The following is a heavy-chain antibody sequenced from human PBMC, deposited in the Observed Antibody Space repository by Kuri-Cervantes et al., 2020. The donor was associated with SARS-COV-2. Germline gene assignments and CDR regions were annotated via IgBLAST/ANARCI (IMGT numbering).Heavy chain of an antibody. CDR1: GGSISSSSYY. V-gene: IGHV4-39*07. CDR3: ARERRDYQLLVEDSWYFNL. Sequence: SETLSLTCTVSGGSISSSSYYWGWLRPPPGKGLEWIGSIHYSGSNYYHSSHKRRVTISVDTSKNQSSLNLRSVTAADTAVYYCARERRDYQLLVEDSWYFNLWGRGTPVTVSS. D-gene: IGHD2-2*01. CDR2: IHYSGSN. J-gene: IGHJ2*01.